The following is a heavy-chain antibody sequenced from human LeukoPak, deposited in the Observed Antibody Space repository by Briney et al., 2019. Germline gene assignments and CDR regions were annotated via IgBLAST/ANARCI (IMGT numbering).Heavy chain of an antibody. V-gene: IGHV4-30-2*01. D-gene: IGHD2-15*01. Sequence: SETLSLTCAVSGGPISSGGYSWSWIRQPPGQGLEWIGYIYHSGSTYYNPSLKSRVTISVDRSKNQFSLKLSSVTAADTAVYYCASLLGYCSGGSCPGDVWGQGTTVTVSS. CDR2: IYHSGST. J-gene: IGHJ6*02. CDR3: ASLLGYCSGGSCPGDV. CDR1: GGPISSGGYS.